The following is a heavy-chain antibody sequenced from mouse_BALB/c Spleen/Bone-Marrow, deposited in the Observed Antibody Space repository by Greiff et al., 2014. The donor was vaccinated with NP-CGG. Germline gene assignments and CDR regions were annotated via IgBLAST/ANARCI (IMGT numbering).Heavy chain of an antibody. J-gene: IGHJ2*01. CDR1: GYTFTSYW. CDR2: IDPSDSYT. Sequence: QVQLQQPGADLVKPGASVKLSCKASGYTFTSYWMHWGKQRPGQGLEWIGEIDPSDSYTNYNQKFKGKATLTVDKSSSTAYMQLSSPTSEDSAVYYCARGLYGDSVYWGQGTTLTVSS. V-gene: IGHV1-69*02. D-gene: IGHD2-13*01. CDR3: ARGLYGDSVY.